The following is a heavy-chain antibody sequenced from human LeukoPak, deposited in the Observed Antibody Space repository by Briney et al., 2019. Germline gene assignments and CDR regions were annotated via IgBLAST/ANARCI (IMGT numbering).Heavy chain of an antibody. CDR2: ISGSGGST. CDR1: GFTFSSYA. V-gene: IGHV3-23*01. D-gene: IGHD3-10*01. CDR3: AREGITMVRGEYYFDY. Sequence: GGSLRLSCAASGFTFSSYAMSWVRQAPGKGLEWVSAISGSGGSTYYADSVKGRFIICRDNSKNTLYLQMNSLRAKDTAVYYCAREGITMVRGEYYFDYWGQGTLVTVSS. J-gene: IGHJ4*02.